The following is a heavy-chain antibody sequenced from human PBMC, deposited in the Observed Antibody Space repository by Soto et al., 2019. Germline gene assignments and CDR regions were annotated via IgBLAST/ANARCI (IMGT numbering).Heavy chain of an antibody. Sequence: QVQLVQSGAEVKKPGSSVKVSCKASGGTFSSYTISWVRQDPGQGLEWMGRIIPILGIANYAQKFQGRVTITADKSTSTAYMELSSLRSEDTAVYYCAIVRNSGYYYFWSGYYELAYWCQGTLVTVSS. J-gene: IGHJ4*02. V-gene: IGHV1-69*02. CDR3: AIVRNSGYYYFWSGYYELAY. CDR2: IIPILGIA. D-gene: IGHD3-3*01. CDR1: GGTFSSYT.